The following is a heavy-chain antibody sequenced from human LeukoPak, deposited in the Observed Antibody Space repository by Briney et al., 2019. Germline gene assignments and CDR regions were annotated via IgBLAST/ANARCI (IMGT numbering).Heavy chain of an antibody. CDR2: INHSGST. J-gene: IGHJ3*02. V-gene: IGHV4-34*01. CDR1: GGSFSGYY. D-gene: IGHD5-18*01. CDR3: AGQDTAMAGGAFDI. Sequence: WETLSLSCAVYGGSFSGYYWSWIRQPPGKGLEWIGEINHSGSTNYNPSLKSRVTISVDTSKNQFSLKLSSGIAEKTAVYYCAGQDTAMAGGAFDIWGQGTMVTVSS.